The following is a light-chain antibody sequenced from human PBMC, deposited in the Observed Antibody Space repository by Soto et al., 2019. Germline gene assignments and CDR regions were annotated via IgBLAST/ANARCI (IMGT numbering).Light chain of an antibody. Sequence: QAVVTQEPSLTVSPGGTVTLTCDSSTGAVTSSHYPYWFQQKPGQAPRTLTYETSNKHSWTPARFSGSLLGGRAALTLSCAQPEDEAEYYCLLSYGVARGVIGGGTKLTVL. CDR2: ETS. V-gene: IGLV7-46*01. CDR1: TGAVTSSHY. J-gene: IGLJ2*01. CDR3: LLSYGVARGV.